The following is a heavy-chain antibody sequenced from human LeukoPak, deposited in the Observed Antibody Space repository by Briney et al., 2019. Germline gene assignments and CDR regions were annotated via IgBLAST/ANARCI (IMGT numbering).Heavy chain of an antibody. V-gene: IGHV3-30*02. Sequence: GGSLRLSCAASGFTFSSYGMHWVRQAPGKGLEGVAFIWYDGSNKYYADSVKGRFTISRDNSKNTLYLQMNSLRAEDTAVYYCAKDPGYSSSWYFLWFDPWGQGTLSPSPQ. J-gene: IGHJ5*02. D-gene: IGHD6-13*01. CDR2: IWYDGSNK. CDR1: GFTFSSYG. CDR3: AKDPGYSSSWYFLWFDP.